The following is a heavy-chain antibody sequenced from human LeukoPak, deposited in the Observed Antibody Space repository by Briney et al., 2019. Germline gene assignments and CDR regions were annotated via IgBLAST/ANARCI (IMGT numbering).Heavy chain of an antibody. D-gene: IGHD3-10*01. CDR2: ISAGGGST. CDR1: GFIFSSYV. CDR3: AKPHGSGSYYPFDY. V-gene: IGHV3-23*01. Sequence: GGSLRLSGSASGFIFSSYVMSWVRQGPGRGREGVSCISAGGGSTFYSDSVKGRFTISRDNSNNTLYLQMNSLRAEDTAVYYCAKPHGSGSYYPFDYWGQGTLVTVSS. J-gene: IGHJ4*02.